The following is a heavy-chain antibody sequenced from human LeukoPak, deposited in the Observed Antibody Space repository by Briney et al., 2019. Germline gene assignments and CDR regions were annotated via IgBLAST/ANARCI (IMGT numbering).Heavy chain of an antibody. D-gene: IGHD2-15*01. J-gene: IGHJ4*02. CDR1: GYTFTGYY. Sequence: GASVKVSCKASGYTFTGYYMHWVRQAPGQGLEWMGWINPNSGGTNYAQKFQGRVTMTRDTSISTAYMELSRLRSDDTAVYYCARGSCSGGSCYFAPVDYWGQGTLVTVSS. CDR3: ARGSCSGGSCYFAPVDY. CDR2: INPNSGGT. V-gene: IGHV1-2*02.